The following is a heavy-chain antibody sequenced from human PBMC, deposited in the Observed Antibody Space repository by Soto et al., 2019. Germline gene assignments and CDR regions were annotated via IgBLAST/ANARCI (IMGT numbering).Heavy chain of an antibody. J-gene: IGHJ4*02. CDR2: IYYSGST. D-gene: IGHD3-10*01. CDR3: ARHNYGSGSTYFDY. V-gene: IGHV4-59*08. Sequence: SETLSLTCTVSGGSISSYYWIWIRQPPGKGLEWIGYIYYSGSTNYNPSLKSRVTISVDTSKNQFSLKLNSMTAADTAVYYCARHNYGSGSTYFDYWGQGTLVTVSS. CDR1: GGSISSYY.